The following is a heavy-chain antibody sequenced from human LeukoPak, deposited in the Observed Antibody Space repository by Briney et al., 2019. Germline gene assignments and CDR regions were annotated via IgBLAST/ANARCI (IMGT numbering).Heavy chain of an antibody. CDR3: VRDGGTSGYDLLDY. CDR1: GFTFSSYA. D-gene: IGHD5-12*01. V-gene: IGHV3-7*01. CDR2: INQRGSEK. J-gene: IGHJ4*02. Sequence: GGSLRLSCAASGFTFSSYAMSWVRQAPGKGLEWVATINQRGSEKYYVDSVKGRFTISRDNAENSLYLQMNSLRAEDTAVYYCVRDGGTSGYDLLDYWGQGTLVTVSS.